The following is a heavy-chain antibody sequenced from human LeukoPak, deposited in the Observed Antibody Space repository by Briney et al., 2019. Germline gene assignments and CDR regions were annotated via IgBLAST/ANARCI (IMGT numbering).Heavy chain of an antibody. CDR2: IYYTENS. J-gene: IGHJ3*02. V-gene: IGHV4-31*03. CDR1: GASISSGDYY. CDR3: ARARLANYGSASYFFEI. Sequence: SETLSLTCTVSGASISSGDYYWSWVRQYPGKGMEWIGYIYYTENSYYNPSLKSRLIISIDTSKNQFSLRLSSMTAADTAVYYCARARLANYGSASYFFEIWGQGTMVTVSS. D-gene: IGHD3-10*01.